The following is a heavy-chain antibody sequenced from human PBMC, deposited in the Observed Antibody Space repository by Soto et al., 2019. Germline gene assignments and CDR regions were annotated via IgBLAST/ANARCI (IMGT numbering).Heavy chain of an antibody. Sequence: QLLLQESGPGLVKPSETLSLTCTVSGGSSSSTTYYWGWIRQSPGKGLEWIGNIYSGGNTYYNPSLKSRVTVSVDTSKSHLSLQLISVTAADTAVYYCAGQSYDSRCYFYAYWGQGTLVTVSS. V-gene: IGHV4-39*01. D-gene: IGHD3-22*01. CDR2: IYSGGNT. CDR1: GGSSSSTTYY. CDR3: AGQSYDSRCYFYAY. J-gene: IGHJ4*02.